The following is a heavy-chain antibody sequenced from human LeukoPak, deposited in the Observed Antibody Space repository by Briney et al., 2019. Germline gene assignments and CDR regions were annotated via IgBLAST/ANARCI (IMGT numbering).Heavy chain of an antibody. CDR1: GFTFSSYA. CDR2: ISGSGGST. D-gene: IGHD6-19*01. Sequence: GGSLRLSCAASGFTFSSYAMSWVRQAPGKGVEGVSAISGSGGSTYSAASMKGRFTISRDNSKNTLYLQMNSLRAEDTAVYYCAKDWNVAVAGVEVWGQGTLVTVSS. CDR3: AKDWNVAVAGVEV. V-gene: IGHV3-23*01. J-gene: IGHJ4*02.